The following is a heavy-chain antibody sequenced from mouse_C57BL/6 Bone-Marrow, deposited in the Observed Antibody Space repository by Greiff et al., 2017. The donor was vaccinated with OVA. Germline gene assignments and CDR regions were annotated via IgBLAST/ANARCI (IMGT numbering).Heavy chain of an antibody. J-gene: IGHJ4*01. Sequence: VQLQQSGAELARPGASVKLSCKASGYTFTSYGISWVKQRTGQGLEWIGEIYPRSGNPYYNEKFKGQATLTADKSSSTAYMELRSLTAEDSAVYVCARGGTDYAMDYWGQGTSVTVSS. D-gene: IGHD2-14*01. CDR2: IYPRSGNP. CDR3: ARGGTDYAMDY. V-gene: IGHV1-81*01. CDR1: GYTFTSYG.